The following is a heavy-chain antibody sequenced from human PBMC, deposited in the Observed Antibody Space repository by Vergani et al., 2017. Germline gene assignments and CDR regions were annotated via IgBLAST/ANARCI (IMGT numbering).Heavy chain of an antibody. CDR3: VKDAGSYENFFDS. CDR1: GFTFSTYA. CDR2: LTGGGGRT. D-gene: IGHD1-26*01. V-gene: IGHV3-23*01. J-gene: IGHJ4*02. Sequence: EVQLLESGGSLKQPGGSVRLSCAASGFTFSTYAMHWVRQAPGKGLEWVSALTGGGGRTYYADSLKGRFIISRDNSRDTLYLQMNSLRPEDTATYYCVKDAGSYENFFDSWGQGTLVTVS.